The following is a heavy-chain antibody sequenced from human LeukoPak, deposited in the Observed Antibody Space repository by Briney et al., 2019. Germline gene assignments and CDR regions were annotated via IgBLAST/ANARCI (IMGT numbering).Heavy chain of an antibody. V-gene: IGHV3-53*01. CDR1: GFTVNNNY. J-gene: IGHJ4*02. Sequence: GGSLRLSCAASGFTVNNNYMTWVRQAPGKGLEWVSVIYSSGSRNYADSVKGRFIISRDNSKNTLYLQMNSLRAEDTAVYYCARDTMVRGLYWGQGTLVTVSS. CDR2: IYSSGSR. D-gene: IGHD3-10*01. CDR3: ARDTMVRGLY.